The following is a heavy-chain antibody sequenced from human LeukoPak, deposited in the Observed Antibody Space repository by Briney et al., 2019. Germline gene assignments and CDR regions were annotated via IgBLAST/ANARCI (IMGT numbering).Heavy chain of an antibody. CDR2: INHSGST. CDR1: GGSLSGYY. D-gene: IGHD2-2*02. V-gene: IGHV4-34*01. Sequence: SETLSLTCAVYGGSLSGYYWSWIRQPPGKGLEWIGEINHSGSTNYNPSLKSRVTISVDTSKNQFSLKLSSVTAADTAVYYCAREVDTAWGQGTLVTVSS. CDR3: AREVDTA. J-gene: IGHJ5*02.